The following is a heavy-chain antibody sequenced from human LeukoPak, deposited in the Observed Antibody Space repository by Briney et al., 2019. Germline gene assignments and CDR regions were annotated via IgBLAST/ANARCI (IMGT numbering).Heavy chain of an antibody. V-gene: IGHV3-33*01. CDR2: IWYDGSNK. D-gene: IGHD1-14*01. Sequence: GGSLRLSCAASGFTFSSYGMHWVRQAPGKGLEWVAVIWYDGSNKYYADSVKGRFTISRDNSKNTLYLQMSSLRAEDTAVYYCAREAAGVAYYFDYWGQGTLVTVSS. CDR1: GFTFSSYG. J-gene: IGHJ4*02. CDR3: AREAAGVAYYFDY.